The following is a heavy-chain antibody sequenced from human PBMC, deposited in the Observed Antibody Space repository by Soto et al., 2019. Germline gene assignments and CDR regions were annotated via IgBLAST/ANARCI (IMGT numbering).Heavy chain of an antibody. D-gene: IGHD1-1*01. CDR1: GYTFTTIF. Sequence: GASVKVSCKTSGYTFTTIFLHWMRQAPGQRLEWMGWINPANGDTMYSQKFLGRLSNTRDTSATTAYMELTSLTSEDTAIYYCARGPSTGCFDSWGQGTLVTVSS. J-gene: IGHJ4*02. CDR3: ARGPSTGCFDS. CDR2: INPANGDT. V-gene: IGHV1-3*01.